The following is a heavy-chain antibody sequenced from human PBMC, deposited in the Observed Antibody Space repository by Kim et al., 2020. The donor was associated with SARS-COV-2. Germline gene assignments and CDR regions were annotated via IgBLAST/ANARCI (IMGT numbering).Heavy chain of an antibody. CDR1: GFTFSSYA. D-gene: IGHD3-16*01. Sequence: GGSLRLSCAASGFTFSSYAMHWVRQAPGKGLEWVAVISYDGSNKYYADSVKGRFTISRDNSKNTLYLQMNSLRAEDTAVYYCARSSWGRADWFDPWGQGTLVTVSS. V-gene: IGHV3-30*04. CDR3: ARSSWGRADWFDP. J-gene: IGHJ5*02. CDR2: ISYDGSNK.